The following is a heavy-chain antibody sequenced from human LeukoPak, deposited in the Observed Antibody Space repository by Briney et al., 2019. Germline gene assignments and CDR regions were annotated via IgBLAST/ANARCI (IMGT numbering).Heavy chain of an antibody. Sequence: SETLSLTCTVSSGSISSFYWSWIRQTPGKGLEWIGYIYYTGSTDYNPSLKSRVTISVDTSKNQISLKLSSVTAADTAVYYCARGRAGYMDVWGKGTTVTVSS. J-gene: IGHJ6*03. CDR3: ARGRAGYMDV. V-gene: IGHV4-59*12. CDR1: SGSISSFY. CDR2: IYYTGST. D-gene: IGHD6-25*01.